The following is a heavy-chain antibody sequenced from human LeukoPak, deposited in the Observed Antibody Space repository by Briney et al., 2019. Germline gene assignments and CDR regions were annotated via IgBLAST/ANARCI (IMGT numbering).Heavy chain of an antibody. CDR2: ISTSGST. V-gene: IGHV4-4*09. CDR3: ASPRTSYRYTFDY. J-gene: IGHJ4*02. Sequence: SETLSLTCAVSVASISNYYWSWIRQAPEKGLEWIGYISTSGSTNYNPSLKSRVSISLDTSNNRFSLNLNFVTAADTAVYFCASPRTSYRYTFDYWGPGALVSVSS. CDR1: VASISNYY. D-gene: IGHD5-18*01.